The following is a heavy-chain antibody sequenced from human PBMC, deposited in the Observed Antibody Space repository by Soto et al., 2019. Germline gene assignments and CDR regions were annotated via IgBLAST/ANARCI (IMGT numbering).Heavy chain of an antibody. V-gene: IGHV3-15*01. CDR2: IKSKTDGGTT. Sequence: EVQLVESGGGLVKPGGSLRLSCAASGFTFSNAWMSWVRQAPGKGLEWVGRIKSKTDGGTTDYAAPVKGRFTISRDDSKRTLYLQMSSLKTEDTAVDYCTTESITIFGVLGLDDAFDIWGQGTMVTVSS. J-gene: IGHJ3*02. D-gene: IGHD3-3*01. CDR3: TTESITIFGVLGLDDAFDI. CDR1: GFTFSNAW.